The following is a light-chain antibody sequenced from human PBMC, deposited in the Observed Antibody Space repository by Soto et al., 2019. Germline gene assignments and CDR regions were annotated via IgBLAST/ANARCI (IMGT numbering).Light chain of an antibody. CDR2: EGS. CDR3: CSYAGSSTPYV. Sequence: QSVLTQPASVSGSPGQSITISCTGTSSDVGSYNLVSWYQQHPGKAPKLMIYEGSKRPSGVSNRFSGSKSGNTASLTISGLQAEDEADYYCCSYAGSSTPYVFGTGTKLNFL. J-gene: IGLJ1*01. CDR1: SSDVGSYNL. V-gene: IGLV2-23*01.